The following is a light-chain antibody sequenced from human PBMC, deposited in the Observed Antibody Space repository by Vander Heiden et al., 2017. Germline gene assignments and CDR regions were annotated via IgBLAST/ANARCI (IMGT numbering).Light chain of an antibody. CDR3: TSYITTNPSV. V-gene: IGLV2-14*03. J-gene: IGLJ2*01. CDR1: STDIGAHNY. Sequence: QSAPTLPASVSGSPGQSIPIPCSVTSTDIGAHNYVSWYQQHPGQAPKLVISEVSNRPSGVSNRFSGSKSGNTASLTISGLQAEDEADYYCTSYITTNPSVFGGGTRLTVL. CDR2: EVS.